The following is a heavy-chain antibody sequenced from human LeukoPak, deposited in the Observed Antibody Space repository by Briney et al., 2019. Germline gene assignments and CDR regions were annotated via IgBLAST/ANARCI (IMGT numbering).Heavy chain of an antibody. Sequence: SETLSLTCTVSGGSISSSSYYWGWIRQPPGKGLEWIGSIYYSGSTYYNPSLKGRVTISVDTSKNQFSLKLSSVTAADTAVYYCARHSYDSSGYYPDYWGQGTLVTVSS. CDR2: IYYSGST. D-gene: IGHD3-22*01. CDR3: ARHSYDSSGYYPDY. V-gene: IGHV4-39*01. J-gene: IGHJ4*02. CDR1: GGSISSSSYY.